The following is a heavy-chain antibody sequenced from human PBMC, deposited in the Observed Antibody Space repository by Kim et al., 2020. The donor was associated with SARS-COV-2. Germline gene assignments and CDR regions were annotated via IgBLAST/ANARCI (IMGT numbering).Heavy chain of an antibody. J-gene: IGHJ6*03. Sequence: SETLSLTCAVYGGSFSGYYWSWIRQPPGKGLEWIGEINHSGSTNYNPSLKSRVTISVDTSKNQFSLKLSSVTAADTAVYYCARPPLQRYSGYGKDYYYYMDVWGKGTTVTVSS. V-gene: IGHV4-34*01. CDR2: INHSGST. CDR3: ARPPLQRYSGYGKDYYYYMDV. CDR1: GGSFSGYY. D-gene: IGHD5-12*01.